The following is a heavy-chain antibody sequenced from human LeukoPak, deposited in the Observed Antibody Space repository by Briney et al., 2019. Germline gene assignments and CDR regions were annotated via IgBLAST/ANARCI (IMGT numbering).Heavy chain of an antibody. D-gene: IGHD3-22*01. V-gene: IGHV3-53*05. J-gene: IGHJ3*01. Sequence: GGSLRLSCAASGFTVSSNYMSWVRQAPGKGLEWVSVIYSGGSTYYADSVKGGFTISRDNSKNTVYLQMNSLRAEDTAVYYCAKDRGTITMTQDVWGQGTMITVSS. CDR2: IYSGGST. CDR1: GFTVSSNY. CDR3: AKDRGTITMTQDV.